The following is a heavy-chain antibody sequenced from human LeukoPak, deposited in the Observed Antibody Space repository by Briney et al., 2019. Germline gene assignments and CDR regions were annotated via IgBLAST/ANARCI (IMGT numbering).Heavy chain of an antibody. V-gene: IGHV3-30-3*01. CDR3: ATLPLGSSSKGGYYFDY. J-gene: IGHJ4*02. CDR1: GFTFSNSA. CDR2: ISYDGNNK. D-gene: IGHD6-6*01. Sequence: GGSLRLSCAASGFTFSNSAMHWVRQAPGKGLEWVAFISYDGNNKYYADSVKGRFTISRDNSKNTLYLQMNSLRAEDTAVYYCATLPLGSSSKGGYYFDYWGQGTLVTVSS.